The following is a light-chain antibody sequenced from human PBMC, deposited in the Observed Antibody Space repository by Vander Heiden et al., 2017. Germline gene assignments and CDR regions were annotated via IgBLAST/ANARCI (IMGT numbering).Light chain of an antibody. CDR1: QDISNY. Sequence: DIQMTQSPSSLSASVGDRVTITCQASQDISNYLNWYHQKPGTAPKLLIYDASNLETGVPSRFSGSGSGTDFTFTISSLQPEDIATYYCQQDDNLPHTFGGGTKVEIK. J-gene: IGKJ4*01. CDR3: QQDDNLPHT. V-gene: IGKV1-33*01. CDR2: DAS.